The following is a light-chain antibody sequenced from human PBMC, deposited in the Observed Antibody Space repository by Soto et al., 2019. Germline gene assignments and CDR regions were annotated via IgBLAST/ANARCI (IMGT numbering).Light chain of an antibody. CDR2: DVT. CDR1: SSDVDDY. Sequence: QSALTQPRSVSGSPRQSVTISCTGTSSDVDDYVSWYQQHPGKAPKVIIYDVTKRPSGVPDRFSGSKSDNTASLTVSGLQAEDEADYYCCAHVGSSTYVFGSGTKLTVL. V-gene: IGLV2-11*01. CDR3: CAHVGSSTYV. J-gene: IGLJ1*01.